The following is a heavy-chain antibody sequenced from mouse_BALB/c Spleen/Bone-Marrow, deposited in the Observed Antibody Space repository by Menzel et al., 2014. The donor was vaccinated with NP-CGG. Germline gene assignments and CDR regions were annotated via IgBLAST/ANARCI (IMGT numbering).Heavy chain of an antibody. Sequence: EVQLQQSGPELVKPGASVKVSCKASGYAFTSYNMYWVKQSHGKSLEWIGYIDPYNGGTSQNQKFKGKATLTVDKSSSTAYMHLSSLTSEDSAVYYCARDWDYYAIDYWGQGTSVTVSS. CDR2: IDPYNGGT. D-gene: IGHD4-1*01. CDR3: ARDWDYYAIDY. V-gene: IGHV1S135*01. J-gene: IGHJ4*01. CDR1: GYAFTSYN.